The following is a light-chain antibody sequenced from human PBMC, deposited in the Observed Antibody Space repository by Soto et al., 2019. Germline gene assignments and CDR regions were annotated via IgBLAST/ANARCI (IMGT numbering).Light chain of an antibody. J-gene: IGKJ1*01. CDR2: AGS. CDR1: QGIRDD. CDR3: LQDYNYPWT. V-gene: IGKV1-6*01. Sequence: AIQMTQSPSSLSASVGDRVTITCRASQGIRDDLGWYRQRPREAAELLIFAGSTLQRDVPSIFSGSWSGTDFTLTISRLPPEDFATYYCLQDYNYPWTFGQGTKVEIE.